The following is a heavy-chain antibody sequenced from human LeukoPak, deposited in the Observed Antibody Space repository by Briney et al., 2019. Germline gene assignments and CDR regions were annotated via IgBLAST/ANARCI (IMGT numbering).Heavy chain of an antibody. CDR2: IGYDRTNN. D-gene: IGHD3-10*01. Sequence: GGSVSLSYGPSGLPLCIYRELCAREAPGDGLEWVAYIGYDRTNNYYADSVKGRFTISRDNSKNTVHLQMNSLRAADTALYYSVRDMLGKYYIGYWGQGTQVTLRS. CDR3: VRDMLGKYYIGY. V-gene: IGHV3-30*02. J-gene: IGHJ4*02. CDR1: GLPLCIYR.